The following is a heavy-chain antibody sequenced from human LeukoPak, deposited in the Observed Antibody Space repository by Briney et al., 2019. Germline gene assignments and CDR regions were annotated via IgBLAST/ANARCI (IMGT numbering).Heavy chain of an antibody. CDR2: ISTSSTYI. CDR3: ARDLNYHDSSGYYH. V-gene: IGHV3-21*01. J-gene: IGHJ5*02. CDR1: GFSLSSYD. Sequence: GGSLRLSCAASGFSLSSYDMNWVRQAPGKGLEWVSSISTSSTYIYYADSVKGRFTISRDNAKNSLYLQMNSLRAEDTAVYYCARDLNYHDSSGYYHWGQGTLVTVSS. D-gene: IGHD3-22*01.